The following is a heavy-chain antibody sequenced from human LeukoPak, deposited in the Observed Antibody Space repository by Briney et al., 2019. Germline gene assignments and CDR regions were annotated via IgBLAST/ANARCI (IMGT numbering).Heavy chain of an antibody. D-gene: IGHD2-21*01. CDR3: ARGAVVIALSFDI. J-gene: IGHJ3*02. V-gene: IGHV4-59*01. Sequence: SETLSLTCTVSGGSISSYYWSWIRQPPGKGLEWIGYIYYSGSTNYNPSPKSRVTISVDTSKNQFSLKLSSVTAADTAVYYCARGAVVIALSFDIWGQGTMVTVSS. CDR2: IYYSGST. CDR1: GGSISSYY.